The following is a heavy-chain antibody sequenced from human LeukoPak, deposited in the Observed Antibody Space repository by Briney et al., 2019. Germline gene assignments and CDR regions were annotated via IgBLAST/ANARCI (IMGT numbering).Heavy chain of an antibody. CDR1: GYTFTSYA. V-gene: IGHV1-3*01. CDR3: ARAANSSGYYYRY. Sequence: ASVKVSCKASGYTFTSYAMHWVRQAPGQRLEWMGWINAGNGNTKYSQKFQGRVTITRDTSASTAYMELRSLRSEDTAVYYCARAANSSGYYYRYWGQGTLVTVSS. D-gene: IGHD3-22*01. J-gene: IGHJ4*02. CDR2: INAGNGNT.